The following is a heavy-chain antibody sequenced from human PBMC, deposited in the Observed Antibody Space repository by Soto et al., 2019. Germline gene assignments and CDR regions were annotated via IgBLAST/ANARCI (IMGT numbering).Heavy chain of an antibody. J-gene: IGHJ6*01. CDR2: IIPIFGTA. Sequence: GAAVKVSCKASGGTFSSYAISWVRHAPGQGLEWMGGIIPIFGTANYAQKFQGRVTITADDSTSTAYMELRSLRCGDTAVYYSAGQSKALAGYYYSYYGMDVWGQGTTVTVSS. V-gene: IGHV1-69*13. D-gene: IGHD6-19*01. CDR1: GGTFSSYA. CDR3: AGQSKALAGYYYSYYGMDV.